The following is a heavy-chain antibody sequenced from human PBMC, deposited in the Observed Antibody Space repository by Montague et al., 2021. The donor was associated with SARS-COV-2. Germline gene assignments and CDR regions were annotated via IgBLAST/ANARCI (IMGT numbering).Heavy chain of an antibody. CDR1: GFSLSTSGVG. V-gene: IGHV2-5*02. Sequence: PALVKPTQTLTLTCTFSGFSLSTSGVGVGWIRQPPGKALEWLALIYWXDDKRYSPSLKSRLTITKDTSKNQVVLTMTNMDPVDTATYYCAHRGDLWVGPYFDYWSQGTLVTVSS. CDR3: AHRGDLWVGPYFDY. J-gene: IGHJ4*02. CDR2: IYWXDDK. D-gene: IGHD2-21*02.